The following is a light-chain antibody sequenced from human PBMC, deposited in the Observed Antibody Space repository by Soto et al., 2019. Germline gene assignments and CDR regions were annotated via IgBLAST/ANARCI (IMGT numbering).Light chain of an antibody. CDR3: QAWDSSTVL. CDR1: NLGKKY. CDR2: QDN. V-gene: IGLV3-1*01. Sequence: SYELTQPPSVSVSPGRTASITCSGDNLGKKYVSWYQQKPGQAPVVAIYQDNKRPSGIPERISGYNSGNTATLTIGGTQAVDEADYYCQAWDSSTVLVGGGTKHTVL. J-gene: IGLJ2*01.